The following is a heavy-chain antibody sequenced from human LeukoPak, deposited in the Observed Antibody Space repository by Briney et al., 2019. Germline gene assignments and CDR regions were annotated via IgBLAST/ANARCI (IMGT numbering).Heavy chain of an antibody. CDR3: ARGVSWSGYYRIPLENWFDP. D-gene: IGHD3-3*01. V-gene: IGHV1-69*04. Sequence: SVKVSCKASGGTFSSYAISWVRQAPGQGLEWMGRIIPILGIANYAQKFQGRVTMTRNTSISTAYMELSSLRSEDTAVYYCARGVSWSGYYRIPLENWFDPWGQGTLVTVSS. CDR1: GGTFSSYA. J-gene: IGHJ5*02. CDR2: IIPILGIA.